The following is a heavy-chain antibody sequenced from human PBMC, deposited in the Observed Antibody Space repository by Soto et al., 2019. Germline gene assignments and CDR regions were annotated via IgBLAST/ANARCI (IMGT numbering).Heavy chain of an antibody. CDR1: GFTFSSYA. J-gene: IGHJ6*03. Sequence: EVQLLESGGGLVQPGGSLRLSCAASGFTFSSYAMSWVRQAPGKGLEWVSAISGSGGSTYYADSVKGRFTISRDNSKNTLYLQMNSLRAEDTAVYYCAKIYTPSGYYYYYMDVWGKGTTVTVSS. D-gene: IGHD3-16*01. V-gene: IGHV3-23*01. CDR2: ISGSGGST. CDR3: AKIYTPSGYYYYYMDV.